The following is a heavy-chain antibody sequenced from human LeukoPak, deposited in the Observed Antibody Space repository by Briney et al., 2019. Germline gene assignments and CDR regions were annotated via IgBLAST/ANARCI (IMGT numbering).Heavy chain of an antibody. J-gene: IGHJ5*02. D-gene: IGHD5-18*01. CDR1: GFTFSSYG. V-gene: IGHV3-33*01. CDR2: IRSVGTDK. CDR3: ARTLGGYNYGPYGS. Sequence: PGGSLRLSCAASGFTFSSYGFHWVRQAPGKGLDWEAVIRSVGTDKNYSESVGGRFTISRDNSDDSLYLQMDSLTAEDTAVYFCARTLGGYNYGPYGSWGQGTLVSVSS.